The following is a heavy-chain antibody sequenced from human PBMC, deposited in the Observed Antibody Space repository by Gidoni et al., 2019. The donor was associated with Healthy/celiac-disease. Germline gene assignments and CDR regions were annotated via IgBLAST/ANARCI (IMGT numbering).Heavy chain of an antibody. CDR1: GFTFSSYA. CDR2: ISGSGGST. J-gene: IGHJ4*02. CDR3: ANGLRRASFDY. Sequence: VQLLESGGGLVQPGWSLRLSCAASGFTFSSYAMCWVRQAPGEGLDWVSAISGSGGSTYYADSVQGRFTITRENSKNTLYLQMNSLRAEDTAVYYCANGLRRASFDYWGQGTLVTVSS. D-gene: IGHD5-12*01. V-gene: IGHV3-23*01.